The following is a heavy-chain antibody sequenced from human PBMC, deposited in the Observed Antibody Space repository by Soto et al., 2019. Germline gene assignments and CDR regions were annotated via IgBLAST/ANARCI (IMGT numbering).Heavy chain of an antibody. Sequence: PGGSLRLSCAPSGFSFSSYGMHWVRQAPGKGLEWVSVIWYDGTIKYYADSVRGRFTVSRDNSENTLYLQMNSLRAGDTAVYYCARDPAQYKLDHWGQGTQVTVPQ. CDR1: GFSFSSYG. J-gene: IGHJ4*02. D-gene: IGHD1-1*01. CDR2: IWYDGTIK. CDR3: ARDPAQYKLDH. V-gene: IGHV3-33*01.